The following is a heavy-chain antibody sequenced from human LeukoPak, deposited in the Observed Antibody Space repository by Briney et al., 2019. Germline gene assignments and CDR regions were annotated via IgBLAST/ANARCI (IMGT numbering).Heavy chain of an antibody. J-gene: IGHJ6*03. CDR1: GGSISSGSYY. D-gene: IGHD3-22*01. CDR2: IYTSGST. CDR3: ARLTATYYYDSRYYYYYYMDV. Sequence: SQTLSLTCTVSGGSISSGSYYWSWIRQPAGKGLEWIGRIYTSGSTNYNPSLKSRVTISVDTSKNQFSLKLSSVTAADTAVYYCARLTATYYYDSRYYYYYYMDVWGKGTTVTVSS. V-gene: IGHV4-61*02.